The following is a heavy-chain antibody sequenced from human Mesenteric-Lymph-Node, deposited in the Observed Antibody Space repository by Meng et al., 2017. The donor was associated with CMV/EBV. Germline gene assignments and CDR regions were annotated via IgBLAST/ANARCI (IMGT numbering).Heavy chain of an antibody. D-gene: IGHD2-15*01. CDR1: GYTFTGYY. CDR2: ISAYNGNT. J-gene: IGHJ4*02. CDR3: ARDRGVDPDY. V-gene: IGHV1-18*04. Sequence: ASVKVSCKASGYTFTGYYIHWVRQAPGQGLEWMGWISAYNGNTNYAQKLQGRVTMTTDTSTSTAYMELRSLRSDDTAVYYCARDRGVDPDYWGQGTLVTSPQ.